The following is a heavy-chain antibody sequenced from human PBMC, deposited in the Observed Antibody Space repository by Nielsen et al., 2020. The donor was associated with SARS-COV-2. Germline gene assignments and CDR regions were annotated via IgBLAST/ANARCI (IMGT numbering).Heavy chain of an antibody. CDR2: IYPGDSDT. Sequence: VRQMPEKGLEWMGIIYPGDSDTRYSPSFQGQVTISADKSISTAYLQWSSLKASDTAMYYCARATYCSSTNCYVGFDPWGQGTLVTVSS. CDR3: ARATYCSSTNCYVGFDP. J-gene: IGHJ5*02. D-gene: IGHD2-2*01. V-gene: IGHV5-51*01.